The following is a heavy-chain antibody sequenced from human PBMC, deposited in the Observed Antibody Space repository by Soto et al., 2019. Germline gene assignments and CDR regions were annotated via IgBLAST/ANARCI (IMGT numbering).Heavy chain of an antibody. V-gene: IGHV1-3*01. CDR1: GYTFTSYA. CDR3: ARSSGVYDLLA. Sequence: ASVKVSCKASGYTFTSYAMHWVRQAPGQRLEWMGWINAGNGDTKYSQKFQGRVTIARDTSASTAYMELSSLRSEDTAVYYCARSSGVYDLLAWGQGTLVTVSS. J-gene: IGHJ5*02. CDR2: INAGNGDT. D-gene: IGHD3-9*01.